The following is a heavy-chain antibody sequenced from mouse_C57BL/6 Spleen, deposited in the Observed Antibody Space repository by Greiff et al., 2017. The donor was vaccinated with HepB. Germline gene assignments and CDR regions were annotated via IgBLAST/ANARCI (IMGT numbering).Heavy chain of an antibody. V-gene: IGHV3-6*01. CDR2: ISYDGSN. CDR3: ACMDGNYLDY. Sequence: EVHLVESGPGLVKPSQSLSLTCSVTGYSITSGYYWNWIRQFPGNKLEWMGYISYDGSNNYNPSLKNRISITRDTSKNQFFLKLNSVTTEDTATYYCACMDGNYLDYWGQGTTLTVSS. J-gene: IGHJ2*01. D-gene: IGHD2-1*01. CDR1: GYSITSGYY.